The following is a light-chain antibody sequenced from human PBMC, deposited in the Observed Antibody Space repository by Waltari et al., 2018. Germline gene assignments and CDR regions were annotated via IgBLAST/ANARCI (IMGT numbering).Light chain of an antibody. Sequence: QSMLTQPPSASGPPGQRVIISCSGSKSNIGRNTVNWYQQLPGTAPKHLNHTDSQLASWAPYRFSGSKSGTSASLAISGRQSEDEADFYYATWDDSLNTVLFGGGTNLTVL. V-gene: IGLV1-44*01. CDR2: TDS. CDR3: ATWDDSLNTVL. J-gene: IGLJ2*01. CDR1: KSNIGRNT.